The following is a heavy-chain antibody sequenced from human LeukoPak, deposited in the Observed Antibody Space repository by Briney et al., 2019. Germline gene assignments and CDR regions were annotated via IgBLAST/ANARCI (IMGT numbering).Heavy chain of an antibody. CDR3: ARGPALHYYDSSGYYHWFDP. V-gene: IGHV4-34*01. Sequence: SETLSLTCAVYGGSFSGYYWSWIRQPPGKGLEWIGEINHSGSTNYNPSLKSRVTISVDTSKNQLSLKLSSVTAADTAVYYCARGPALHYYDSSGYYHWFDPWGQGTLVTVSS. D-gene: IGHD3-22*01. CDR1: GGSFSGYY. J-gene: IGHJ5*02. CDR2: INHSGST.